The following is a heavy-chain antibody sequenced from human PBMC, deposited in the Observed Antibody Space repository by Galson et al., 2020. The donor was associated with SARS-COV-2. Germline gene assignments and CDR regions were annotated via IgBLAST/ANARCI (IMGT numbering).Heavy chain of an antibody. J-gene: IGHJ5*02. V-gene: IGHV1-24*01. D-gene: IGHD2-2*01. CDR2: FDPEDGET. CDR3: ATGSPAAIGGWFDP. CDR1: GYTHTELS. Sequence: ASVKVSCKVSGYTHTELSMHWVRQAPGTGLEWMGGFDPEDGETIYAQKFQGRVTMTEDTSTDTAYMELSSLRSEDTAVYYCATGSPAAIGGWFDPWGQGTLVTVSS.